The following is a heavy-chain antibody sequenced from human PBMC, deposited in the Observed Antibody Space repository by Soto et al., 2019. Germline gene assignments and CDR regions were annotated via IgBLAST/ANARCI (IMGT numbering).Heavy chain of an antibody. CDR3: AKDQRTLRPPYDSYGDY. CDR1: GFTFSSYA. D-gene: IGHD5-18*01. J-gene: IGHJ4*02. CDR2: ISGSVGST. V-gene: IGHV3-23*01. Sequence: GGSLRLSCAASGFTFSSYAMSWVSQAPGKGLEWVSAISGSVGSTYYAGSVKGRFTIFRDNSKNTLYLQMNSLRAEDTAVYYCAKDQRTLRPPYDSYGDYWGQGTLVTVSS.